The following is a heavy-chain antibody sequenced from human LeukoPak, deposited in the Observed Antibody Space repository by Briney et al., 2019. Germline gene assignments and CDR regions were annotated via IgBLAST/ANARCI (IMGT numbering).Heavy chain of an antibody. V-gene: IGHV4-59*07. CDR1: GCSLSRHY. CDR3: AKSSSWFHWYFDL. J-gene: IGHJ2*01. D-gene: IGHD6-13*01. Sequence: SYTLSLTCTVSGCSLSRHYWFWLRQPPRKALEGTGYIYYSGSHNYNPSLKSRVTISVDTSKTQFSLKLSSVTAADTAVYYCAKSSSWFHWYFDLWGRGTLVTVSS. CDR2: IYYSGSH.